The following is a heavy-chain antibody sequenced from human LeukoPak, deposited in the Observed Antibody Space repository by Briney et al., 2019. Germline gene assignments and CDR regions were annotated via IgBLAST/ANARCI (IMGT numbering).Heavy chain of an antibody. J-gene: IGHJ4*02. D-gene: IGHD2-2*01. V-gene: IGHV5-51*01. CDR2: IAPGDSDT. Sequence: GESLKISCKDSEYSFTSHWIAWVRQMPGKGLEWMGVIAPGDSDTRYSPSFQGQVIISADKSISTAFLQWSSLKASDTAMYYCARLVAAASRYFDYWGQGTLVTVSS. CDR3: ARLVAAASRYFDY. CDR1: EYSFTSHW.